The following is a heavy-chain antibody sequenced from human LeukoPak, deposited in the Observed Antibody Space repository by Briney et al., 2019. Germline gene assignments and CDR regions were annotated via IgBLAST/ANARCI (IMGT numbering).Heavy chain of an antibody. CDR3: AKGVVASKHCFGMDV. V-gene: IGHV3-23*01. CDR2: ISGSGGST. J-gene: IGHJ6*02. CDR1: GFTFSSYE. Sequence: PGGSLRLSCAASGFTFSSYEMSWVRQAPGKGLEWVSAISGSGGSTYYADSVKGRFTISRDNSKNTLYLQMNSLRAEDTAVYYCAKGVVASKHCFGMDVWGQGTTVTVPS. D-gene: IGHD2-15*01.